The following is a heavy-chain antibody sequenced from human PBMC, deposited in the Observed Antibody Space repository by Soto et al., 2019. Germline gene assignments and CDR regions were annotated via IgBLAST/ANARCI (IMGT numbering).Heavy chain of an antibody. J-gene: IGHJ5*02. Sequence: ASVKVSCKASGYTFTSYDINWVRQATGQGLEWMGWMNPNSGNTGYPQKFQGRVTMTRNTSISTAYMELSSLRFEDTAVYYCARSPPRVERNNYAGGWFDPWGQGTLVSVSS. D-gene: IGHD4-4*01. CDR1: GYTFTSYD. V-gene: IGHV1-8*01. CDR3: ARSPPRVERNNYAGGWFDP. CDR2: MNPNSGNT.